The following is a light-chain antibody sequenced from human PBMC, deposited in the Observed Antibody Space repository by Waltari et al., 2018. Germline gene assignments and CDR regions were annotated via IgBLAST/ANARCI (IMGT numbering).Light chain of an antibody. CDR2: AAS. CDR1: QSVSTY. V-gene: IGKV1-8*01. Sequence: AIRMTQSPSSLSASTGDRLTITCRASQSVSTYLAWYQQKPGEAPKLLIYAASTLQRGVPLRFSGSGSGTDFTLSISCLQSEDFATYYCQQYYDYQRSFGQGTKVEIK. J-gene: IGKJ1*01. CDR3: QQYYDYQRS.